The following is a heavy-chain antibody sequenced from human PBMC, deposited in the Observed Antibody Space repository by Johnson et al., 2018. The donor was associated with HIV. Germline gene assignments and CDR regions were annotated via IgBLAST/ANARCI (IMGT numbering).Heavy chain of an antibody. CDR2: ISSSGSTL. V-gene: IGHV3-11*04. CDR3: ARDRNCGGDCDAFDI. Sequence: QVQLVESGGGLVQPGGSLRLSCAASGFTFSSYWMSWIRQAPGKGLEWVSYISSSGSTLYYADSVKGRFTISRDNTKKSLYLQMNSLRAEDTAVYYCARDRNCGGDCDAFDIWGHGTMVTVSS. CDR1: GFTFSSYW. D-gene: IGHD2-21*02. J-gene: IGHJ3*02.